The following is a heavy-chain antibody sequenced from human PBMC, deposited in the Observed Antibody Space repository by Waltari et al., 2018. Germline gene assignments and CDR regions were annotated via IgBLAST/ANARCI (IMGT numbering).Heavy chain of an antibody. J-gene: IGHJ6*03. V-gene: IGHV4-4*07. CDR3: ARAPLVYAMSQIYYYYYMDV. CDR2: IDTSGST. D-gene: IGHD2-8*01. Sequence: QVQLQESGPGLVKPSETLSLTCTVSGGSISSYYWSWIRQPAGKGLEWIGRIDTSGSTNYNPSLKSRGTMSVDTSKNQFSLKLSSVTAADTAVYYCARAPLVYAMSQIYYYYYMDVWGKGTTVTISS. CDR1: GGSISSYY.